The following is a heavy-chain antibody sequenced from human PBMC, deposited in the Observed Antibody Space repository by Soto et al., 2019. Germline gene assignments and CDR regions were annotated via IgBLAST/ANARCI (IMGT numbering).Heavy chain of an antibody. D-gene: IGHD3-22*01. V-gene: IGHV4-39*01. Sequence: PAETLTLTCTVSGGSITSSSYYCVCIRQPPGNGLELIGSIYYSGSTYYNPSLKSRVTISVDTSKNQFSLKLSSVTAADTAVYYCARPDQAGDSSGYYYVNPRNYYYYGMDVWGQGTTVTVSS. CDR1: GGSITSSSYY. J-gene: IGHJ6*02. CDR2: IYYSGST. CDR3: ARPDQAGDSSGYYYVNPRNYYYYGMDV.